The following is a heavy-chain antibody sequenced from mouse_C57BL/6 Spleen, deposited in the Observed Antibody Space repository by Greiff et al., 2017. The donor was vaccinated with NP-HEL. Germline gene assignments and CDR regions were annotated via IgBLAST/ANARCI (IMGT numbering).Heavy chain of an antibody. CDR1: GYTFTSYT. V-gene: IGHV1-4*01. CDR3: AREIGGTTDD. Sequence: VQLQQSGAELARPGASVKMSCKASGYTFTSYTMHWVKQRPGQGLEWIGYINPSSGYTKYNQKFKDKATLTADKSSSTAYMQRSSLTSEDSAVYYCAREIGGTTDDWGQGTTLTVSS. CDR2: INPSSGYT. D-gene: IGHD3-3*01. J-gene: IGHJ2*01.